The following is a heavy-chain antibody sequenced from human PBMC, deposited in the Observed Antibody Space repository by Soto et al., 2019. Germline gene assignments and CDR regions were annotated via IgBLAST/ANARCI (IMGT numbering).Heavy chain of an antibody. CDR2: IYHSGST. Sequence: SETLSLTCAVSGGSISSGGYSWNWIRQPPGKGLERIGYIYHSGSTLYNPSLKSRVTISLDKSKNQFSLKLSSVTAADTAVYYCARDQLEGNWFDPWGQGTLVTVSS. V-gene: IGHV4-30-2*01. D-gene: IGHD1-1*01. CDR1: GGSISSGGYS. CDR3: ARDQLEGNWFDP. J-gene: IGHJ5*02.